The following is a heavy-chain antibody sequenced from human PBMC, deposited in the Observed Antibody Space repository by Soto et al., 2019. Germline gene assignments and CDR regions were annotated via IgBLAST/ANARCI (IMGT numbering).Heavy chain of an antibody. CDR3: ARYSGYLNYYYYYYMDV. V-gene: IGHV4-59*08. Sequence: SETLSLTCTVSGGSISSYYWSWIRQPPGKGLEWIGYIYYSGSTNYNPSLKSRVTISVDTSKNQFSLKLSSVTAADTAVYYCARYSGYLNYYYYYYMDVWGKGTTVTVSS. D-gene: IGHD5-12*01. CDR1: GGSISSYY. J-gene: IGHJ6*03. CDR2: IYYSGST.